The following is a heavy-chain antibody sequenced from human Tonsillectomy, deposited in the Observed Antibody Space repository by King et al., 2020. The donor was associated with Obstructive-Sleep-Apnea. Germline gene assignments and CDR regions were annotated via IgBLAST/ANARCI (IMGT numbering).Heavy chain of an antibody. CDR2: ISSSSSYI. CDR3: ARDTRSFYCSGGSCYLDY. CDR1: GFTFSSYS. Sequence: VQLVESGGGLVKPGGSLRLSCAASGFTFSSYSMNWVRQAPGKGLEWVSSISSSSSYIYYADSVKGRFTISRDNAKNSLYLQMNSLRAEDTAVYYCARDTRSFYCSGGSCYLDYWGQGTLVTVSS. J-gene: IGHJ4*02. V-gene: IGHV3-21*01. D-gene: IGHD2-15*01.